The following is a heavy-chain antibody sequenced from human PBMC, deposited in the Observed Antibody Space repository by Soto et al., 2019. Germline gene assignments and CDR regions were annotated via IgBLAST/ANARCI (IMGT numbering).Heavy chain of an antibody. CDR2: LTRGGTS. Sequence: PGGSLRLSCAASGFTFSDYSMSWVRQTPGRGLEWVSTLTRGGTSYYADSVQGRFTVSRDNSKNTVSLQMHSLRAEDTALYYCTKRATTVPTPGNYFDSWGQGTLVTVSS. J-gene: IGHJ4*02. CDR3: TKRATTVPTPGNYFDS. V-gene: IGHV3-23*01. CDR1: GFTFSDYS. D-gene: IGHD1-1*01.